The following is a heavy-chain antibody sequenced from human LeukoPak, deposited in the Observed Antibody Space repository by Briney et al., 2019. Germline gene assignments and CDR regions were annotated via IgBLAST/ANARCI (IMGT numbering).Heavy chain of an antibody. CDR3: ARGRLYYYDSSHPTRRAFDI. J-gene: IGHJ3*02. CDR1: GGTFSSYA. V-gene: IGHV1-69*04. Sequence: ASVKVSCKASGGTFSSYAISWVRQAPGQGLEWMGRIIPILGIANYAQKFQGRVTITADKSTSTAYMELSSLRSEDTAVYYCARGRLYYYDSSHPTRRAFDIWGQGTMVTVSS. D-gene: IGHD3-22*01. CDR2: IIPILGIA.